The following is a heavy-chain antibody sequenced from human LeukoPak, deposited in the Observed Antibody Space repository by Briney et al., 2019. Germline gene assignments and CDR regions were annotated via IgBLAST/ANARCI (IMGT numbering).Heavy chain of an antibody. V-gene: IGHV1-46*01. CDR2: INPSGGST. CDR3: ASGDSSGYLDY. J-gene: IGHJ4*02. Sequence: ASVKVSCKASGYTYTSYYMHWVRQAPGQGLEWMGIINPSGGSTSYAQKFQGRVTMTRDTSTSTAYMELSSLRSEDTAVYYCASGDSSGYLDYWGQGTLVTVSS. D-gene: IGHD3-22*01. CDR1: GYTYTSYY.